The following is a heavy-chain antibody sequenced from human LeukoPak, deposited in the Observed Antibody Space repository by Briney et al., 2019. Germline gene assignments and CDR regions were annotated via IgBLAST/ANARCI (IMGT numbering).Heavy chain of an antibody. Sequence: GGSLRLSCAASGFSFSDAWMSWVRQAPGKGLEWVSYISRSITTIYYADSVKGRFTISRDNAENSLYLQMNGLRAEDTAVYYCARGPPVDTAMASFGNWFDPWGQGTLVTVSS. CDR2: ISRSITTI. CDR1: GFSFSDAW. CDR3: ARGPPVDTAMASFGNWFDP. J-gene: IGHJ5*02. V-gene: IGHV3-48*01. D-gene: IGHD5-18*01.